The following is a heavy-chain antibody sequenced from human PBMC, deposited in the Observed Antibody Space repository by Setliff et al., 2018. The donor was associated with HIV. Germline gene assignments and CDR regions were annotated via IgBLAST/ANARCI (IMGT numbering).Heavy chain of an antibody. CDR2: IKTKPSNYAT. D-gene: IGHD2-2*01. V-gene: IGHV3-73*01. J-gene: IGHJ4*02. Sequence: GGSLRLSCSASGFTFSGSAIHWVRQASGKGLEWLGRIKTKPSNYATAYGESVRGRVTITADTSIDTAYMELSRLRSEDTALYYCATLGYDVDYWGQGTLVTVSS. CDR1: GFTFSGSA. CDR3: ATLGYDVDY.